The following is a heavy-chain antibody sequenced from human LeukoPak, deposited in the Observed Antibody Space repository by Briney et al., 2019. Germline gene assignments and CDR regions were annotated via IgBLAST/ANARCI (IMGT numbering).Heavy chain of an antibody. J-gene: IGHJ3*02. V-gene: IGHV1-18*01. CDR2: ISAYNGNT. CDR3: ARVNSGSYYGDGYDI. D-gene: IGHD1-26*01. Sequence: GASVKVSCKASGYTFTSYGISWVRQAPGQGLEWMGWISAYNGNTNYAQKLQGRVTMTTDTSTSTVYMELRSLRSDDTAVYYCARVNSGSYYGDGYDIWGQGTMVIVSS. CDR1: GYTFTSYG.